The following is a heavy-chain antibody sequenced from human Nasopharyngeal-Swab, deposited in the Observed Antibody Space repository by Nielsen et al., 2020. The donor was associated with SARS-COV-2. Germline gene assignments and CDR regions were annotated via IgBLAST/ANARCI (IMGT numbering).Heavy chain of an antibody. Sequence: RQAPGKGPEWIGYIYYSGSTYYNPSLKSRVTISVDTSKNQFSLKLSSVTAADTAVYYCARATMIVVVIGAFDIWGQGTMVTVSS. CDR2: IYYSGST. D-gene: IGHD3-22*01. CDR3: ARATMIVVVIGAFDI. J-gene: IGHJ3*02. V-gene: IGHV4-31*02.